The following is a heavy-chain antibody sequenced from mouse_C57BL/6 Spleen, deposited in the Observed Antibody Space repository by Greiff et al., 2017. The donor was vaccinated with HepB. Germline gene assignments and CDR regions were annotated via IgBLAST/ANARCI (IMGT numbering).Heavy chain of an antibody. J-gene: IGHJ2*01. CDR3: ASLITTVVPDFDY. Sequence: EVQLVESGPGLVKPSQSLSLTCSVTGYSITSGYYWNWIRQFPGNKLEWMGYISYDGSNNYNPSLTNRSSITRDTSNNQFFLKLNAVTTEDTATDYCASLITTVVPDFDYWGQGTTVTVSS. V-gene: IGHV3-6*01. CDR2: ISYDGSN. D-gene: IGHD1-1*01. CDR1: GYSITSGYY.